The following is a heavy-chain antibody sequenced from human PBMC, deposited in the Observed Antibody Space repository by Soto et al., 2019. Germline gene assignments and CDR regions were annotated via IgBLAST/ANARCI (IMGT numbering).Heavy chain of an antibody. D-gene: IGHD5-18*01. CDR2: ISPDGGKK. J-gene: IGHJ6*02. CDR1: GFTFNNHG. V-gene: IGHV3-30*18. CDR3: AKDLGRGYIYLDV. Sequence: QVQLVESGGGVVQPGRSLRLSCAASGFTFNNHGMHWVRQAPGKGLEWVAVISPDGGKKYYVDSVKGRFALARDNSKNTLFLQMNSLSTEDTAVYYCAKDLGRGYIYLDVWGQGTTVTVSS.